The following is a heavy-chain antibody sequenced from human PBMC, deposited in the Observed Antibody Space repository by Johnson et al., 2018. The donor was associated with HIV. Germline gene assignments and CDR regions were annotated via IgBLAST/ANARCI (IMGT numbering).Heavy chain of an antibody. Sequence: VQLVESGGGLVQPGGSLRLSCAASGFTLSTYWMSWVRQAPGKGLEWVANIKQDGSEKYYADSVTGRFTISRDNSKNTLFLQMNSLRPEDTAVFYCVRGREGVDNSGGSFDVWGQGTMVIVSS. V-gene: IGHV3-7*01. D-gene: IGHD1-1*01. CDR2: IKQDGSEK. J-gene: IGHJ3*01. CDR3: VRGREGVDNSGGSFDV. CDR1: GFTLSTYW.